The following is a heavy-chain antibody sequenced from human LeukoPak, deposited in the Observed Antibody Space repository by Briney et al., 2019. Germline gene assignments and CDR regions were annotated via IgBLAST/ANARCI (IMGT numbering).Heavy chain of an antibody. J-gene: IGHJ5*02. CDR2: IYYSGST. CDR3: ARGRGCSGGSCYSGRRWFDP. Sequence: SETLSLTCTVSGGSISSSSYYWGWIRQPPGKGLEWIGSIYYSGSTNYNPSLKSRVTISVDTSKNQFSLKLSSVTAADTAVYYCARGRGCSGGSCYSGRRWFDPWGQGTLVTVSS. V-gene: IGHV4-39*07. CDR1: GGSISSSSYY. D-gene: IGHD2-15*01.